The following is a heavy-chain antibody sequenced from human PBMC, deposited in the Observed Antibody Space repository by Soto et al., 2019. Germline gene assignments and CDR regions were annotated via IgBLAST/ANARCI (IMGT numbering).Heavy chain of an antibody. CDR3: AREKAAAGNFDY. Sequence: SVKFSSKSSGGTFSSYGISWALQAPGQGLEWMGGIIPIFGTANYAQKFQGRVTITADESTSTAYMELSSLRSEDTAVYYCAREKAAAGNFDYWGQGTLVTVSS. V-gene: IGHV1-69*01. CDR2: IIPIFGTA. D-gene: IGHD6-13*01. CDR1: GGTFSSYG. J-gene: IGHJ4*02.